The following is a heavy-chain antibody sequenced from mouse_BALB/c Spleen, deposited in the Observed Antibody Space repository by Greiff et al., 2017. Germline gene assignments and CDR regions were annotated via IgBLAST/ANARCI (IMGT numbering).Heavy chain of an antibody. D-gene: IGHD2-4*01. CDR3: ARDYDYSWFAY. V-gene: IGHV1-7*01. Sequence: QVQLQQSGAELAKPGASVKMSCKASGYTFTSYWMHWVKQRPGQGLEWIGYINPSTGYTEYNQKFKDKATLTADKSSSTAYMQLSSLTSEDSAVYYCARDYDYSWFAYWGQGTLVTVSA. CDR1: GYTFTSYW. CDR2: INPSTGYT. J-gene: IGHJ3*01.